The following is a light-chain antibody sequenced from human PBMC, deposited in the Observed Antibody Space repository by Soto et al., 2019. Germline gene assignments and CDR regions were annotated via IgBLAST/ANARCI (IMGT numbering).Light chain of an antibody. CDR2: EAS. Sequence: EIVLTQSPATLSLSPGERATLSCRASQSVSIYLAWYQQKPGQGPRLLISEASNRATGIPARFSGSGSGTDFTHTSSSLEPEDFAVYYCQQRSNWPFTFGQGTRLEIK. J-gene: IGKJ5*01. V-gene: IGKV3-11*01. CDR1: QSVSIY. CDR3: QQRSNWPFT.